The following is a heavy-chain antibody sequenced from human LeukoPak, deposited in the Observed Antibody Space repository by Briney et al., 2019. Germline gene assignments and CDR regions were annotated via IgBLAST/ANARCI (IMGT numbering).Heavy chain of an antibody. CDR2: IYHSGST. Sequence: SETLSLTCAVYGGSFSGYYWSWIRQPLGQGLEWVGYIYHSGSTFYNPSLKSRVTISIDRSKNQFSLKLSSVTAADTAVYYCARGEYYYDSSGYPTNDAFDIWGQGTMVTVSS. CDR3: ARGEYYYDSSGYPTNDAFDI. CDR1: GGSFSGYY. D-gene: IGHD3-22*01. V-gene: IGHV4-34*01. J-gene: IGHJ3*02.